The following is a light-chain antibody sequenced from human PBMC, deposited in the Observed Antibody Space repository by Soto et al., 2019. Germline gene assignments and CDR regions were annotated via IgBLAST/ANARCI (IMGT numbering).Light chain of an antibody. CDR3: QQYNNWRT. CDR1: QSVSSK. CDR2: GAS. Sequence: EIVLTQSPGTLSLSPGERATLSCRASQSVSSKLAWYQQKPGQAPRLLIYGASTRATGVPARFSGSGSGTEFTLTISSLQSEDFAVYYCQQYNNWRTFGQGTKVDI. V-gene: IGKV3-15*01. J-gene: IGKJ1*01.